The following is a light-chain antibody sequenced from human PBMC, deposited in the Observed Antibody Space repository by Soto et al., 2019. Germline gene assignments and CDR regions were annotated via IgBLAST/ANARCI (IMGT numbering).Light chain of an antibody. CDR2: GSS. CDR1: QTLSSRH. J-gene: IGKJ1*01. Sequence: VLTQSPGTLSLSPGERATLSCRASQTLSSRHLAWYQQKPGQAPRLLIYGSSSRATDIPDRFSGSGSGTDFTLTISTVEPEDFAIYYCQQYGYSRTFGQGTKVEIK. CDR3: QQYGYSRT. V-gene: IGKV3-20*01.